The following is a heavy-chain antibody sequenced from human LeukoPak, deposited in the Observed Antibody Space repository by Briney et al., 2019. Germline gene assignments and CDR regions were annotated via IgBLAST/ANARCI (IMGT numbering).Heavy chain of an antibody. CDR3: AMRMHYDILTGTFDY. J-gene: IGHJ4*02. CDR1: GGSFSGYY. CDR2: INHSGST. Sequence: PSETLSLTCAVYGGSFSGYYWSWIRQPPGKGLEWIGEINHSGSTNYNPSLKSRVTISVDTSKNQFSLKLSSVTAADTAVYYCAMRMHYDILTGTFDYWGQGTLVTVSS. V-gene: IGHV4-34*01. D-gene: IGHD3-9*01.